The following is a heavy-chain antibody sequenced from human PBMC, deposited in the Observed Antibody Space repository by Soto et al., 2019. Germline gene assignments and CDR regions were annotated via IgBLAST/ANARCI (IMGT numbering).Heavy chain of an antibody. Sequence: QVQLVESGGGVVQPGTSLRLSCAASGFTISTHGMHWVRQAPGKGLELVANIWYDGSNRFYADSVKGRCTISKDNSKNTLYLQMSSLRDEDTAVYYCAAATTWNLDFHYGGQGAEVTVSS. J-gene: IGHJ4*02. V-gene: IGHV3-33*01. D-gene: IGHD1-7*01. CDR3: AAATTWNLDFHY. CDR2: IWYDGSNR. CDR1: GFTISTHG.